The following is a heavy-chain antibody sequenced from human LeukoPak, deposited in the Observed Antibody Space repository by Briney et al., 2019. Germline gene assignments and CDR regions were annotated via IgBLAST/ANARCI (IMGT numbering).Heavy chain of an antibody. J-gene: IGHJ6*03. Sequence: PSETLSLTCTVSGGSISSSTYYWGWIRQPPGKGLEWIGEINHSGSTNYNPSLKSRVTISVDTSKNQFSLKLSSVTAADTAVYYCARVNYYYYYMDVWGKGTTVTISS. V-gene: IGHV4-39*07. CDR1: GGSISSSTYY. CDR3: ARVNYYYYYMDV. CDR2: INHSGST.